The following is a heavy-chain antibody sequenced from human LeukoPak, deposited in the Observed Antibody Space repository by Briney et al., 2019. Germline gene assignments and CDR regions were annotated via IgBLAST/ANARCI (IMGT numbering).Heavy chain of an antibody. V-gene: IGHV3-53*01. CDR3: ARDFSGDHVLRFLEWLSYNWFDP. CDR2: IYSGGST. Sequence: PGGSLRLSCAASGFTVSSNYMSWVRQAPGKGLEWVSVIYSGGSTYYADSVKGRFTISRDNAKNSLYLQMNSLRAEDTAVYYCARDFSGDHVLRFLEWLSYNWFDPWGQGTLVTVSS. D-gene: IGHD3-3*01. J-gene: IGHJ5*02. CDR1: GFTVSSNY.